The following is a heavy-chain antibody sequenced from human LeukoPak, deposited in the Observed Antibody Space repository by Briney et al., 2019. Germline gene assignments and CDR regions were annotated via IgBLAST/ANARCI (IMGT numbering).Heavy chain of an antibody. V-gene: IGHV3-48*04. D-gene: IGHD2-21*02. CDR3: ASMTTYCGGDCYFFDH. J-gene: IGHJ4*02. CDR2: ISNSGNII. Sequence: GGSLRLSCAASGFTFNTFSMNWVRQAPGKGLEWVLYISNSGNIIYYADSVKGRFTISGDNAKNSLYLEMNSLRAEDTAIYYCASMTTYCGGDCYFFDHWGQGTLVTVSS. CDR1: GFTFNTFS.